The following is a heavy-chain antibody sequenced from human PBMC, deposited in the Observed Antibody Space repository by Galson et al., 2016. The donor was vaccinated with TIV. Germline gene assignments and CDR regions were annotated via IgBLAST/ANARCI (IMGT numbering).Heavy chain of an antibody. V-gene: IGHV3-9*03. Sequence: SLRLSCAASGLTFGDFAMHWVRQTPGKGLEWVSGISFNSGDIGYGDSVRGRFTISRDNAKNSLYLQMNSLRPEDMGLYYCAKDIAYGDTSNFDAFDIWGQGTMVTISS. CDR2: ISFNSGDI. J-gene: IGHJ3*02. CDR1: GLTFGDFA. D-gene: IGHD3-16*01. CDR3: AKDIAYGDTSNFDAFDI.